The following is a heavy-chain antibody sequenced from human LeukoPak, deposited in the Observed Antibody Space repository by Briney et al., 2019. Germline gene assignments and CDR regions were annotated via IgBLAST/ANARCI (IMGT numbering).Heavy chain of an antibody. CDR3: ARADIRALASSGWYGFDY. D-gene: IGHD6-19*01. CDR1: GYTFNSYG. J-gene: IGHJ4*02. Sequence: GASVKVSCKASGYTFNSYGISWVRQAPGQGLEWMGWISAYNGNTNYAQKVQGRVTMTTDTSTSTAYMELRSLRSDDTAVYYCARADIRALASSGWYGFDYWGQGTLVTVSS. V-gene: IGHV1-18*01. CDR2: ISAYNGNT.